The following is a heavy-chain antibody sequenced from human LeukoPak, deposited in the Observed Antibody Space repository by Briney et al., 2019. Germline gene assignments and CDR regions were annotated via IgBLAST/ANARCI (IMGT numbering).Heavy chain of an antibody. Sequence: GGSLRLSCAVSGFPFSFYEINWVRQAPGKGLDWVSNIGSSGRTRYYADSVKGRFSISRDNAKNSLFLQMNSLRVEDTGVYYCALLAVASDFDYWAQGALVTVSS. CDR1: GFPFSFYE. D-gene: IGHD6-19*01. J-gene: IGHJ4*02. V-gene: IGHV3-48*03. CDR3: ALLAVASDFDY. CDR2: IGSSGRTR.